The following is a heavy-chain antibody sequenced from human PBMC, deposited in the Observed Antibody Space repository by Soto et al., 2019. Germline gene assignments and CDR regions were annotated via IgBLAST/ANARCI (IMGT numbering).Heavy chain of an antibody. Sequence: ASVKVSCKPSGYTFTDLYIHWVRQAPGQGLEWMGWVDPNSGGTKQTQKFQGRLTMTRDTSTGAVYMELYSLRSDDTSVYYCARANHGHLDYWGQGTLVTVSS. CDR3: ARANHGHLDY. V-gene: IGHV1-2*02. CDR1: GYTFTDLY. D-gene: IGHD2-8*01. J-gene: IGHJ4*02. CDR2: VDPNSGGT.